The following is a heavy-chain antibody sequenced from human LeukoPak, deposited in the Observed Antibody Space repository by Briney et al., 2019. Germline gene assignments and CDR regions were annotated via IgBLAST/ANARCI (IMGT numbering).Heavy chain of an antibody. D-gene: IGHD1-26*01. Sequence: ASVKVFCKASGGTFSSYTISWVRQAPGQGLEWMGRIIPILGIANYAQKFQGRVTITADKSTSTAYMELSSLRSEDTAVYYCASNSGSYWEGFDYWGQGTLVTVSS. CDR2: IIPILGIA. CDR3: ASNSGSYWEGFDY. CDR1: GGTFSSYT. J-gene: IGHJ4*02. V-gene: IGHV1-69*02.